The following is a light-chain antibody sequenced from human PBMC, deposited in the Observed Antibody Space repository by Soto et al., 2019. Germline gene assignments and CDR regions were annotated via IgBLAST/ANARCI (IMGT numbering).Light chain of an antibody. CDR2: ANN. CDR1: SSNIGNNY. J-gene: IGLJ2*01. V-gene: IGLV1-51*01. CDR3: GTWDSSLSAVL. Sequence: QSVLTQPPSVSAAPGQTVTISCSGSSSNIGNNYVSWYQQLPGTAPKLLIYANNKRPSGIPDRFSGSKSGTSATLGITGLQTGDEADYYCGTWDSSLSAVLFGGGTKLTVL.